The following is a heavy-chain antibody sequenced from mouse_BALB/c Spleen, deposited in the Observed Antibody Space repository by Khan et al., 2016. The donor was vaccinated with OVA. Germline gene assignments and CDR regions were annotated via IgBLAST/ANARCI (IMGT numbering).Heavy chain of an antibody. CDR1: GFSLSDYG. CDR3: AKGVWSYYYTFDY. CDR2: LWGGGST. V-gene: IGHV2-6-5*01. J-gene: IGHJ4*01. Sequence: VELVESGPGLVAPSQNLSITCTVSGFSLSDYGVSWIRQPPGKGLEWLGVLWGGGSTYYNSVLKSRLSLSKDNSKSQVFLKMSSLQSDDTAMYYCAKGVWSYYYTFDYWGQGTSVTVSS.